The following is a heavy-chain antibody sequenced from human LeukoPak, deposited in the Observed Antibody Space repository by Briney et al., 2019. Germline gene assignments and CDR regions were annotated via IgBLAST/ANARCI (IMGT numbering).Heavy chain of an antibody. D-gene: IGHD2-8*01. CDR1: GGSISNTNW. CDR2: ISLTGLT. J-gene: IGHJ4*02. CDR3: SGENGAFSPFGY. Sequence: SETLPLTCGVSGGSISNTNWWSCVRQPPGQRLEWIGEISLTGLTHYNPSLESRVTVSLDKSKNQLSLNLTSVTAADTAVYYCSGENGAFSPFGYWGQGTLVTVLS. V-gene: IGHV4-4*02.